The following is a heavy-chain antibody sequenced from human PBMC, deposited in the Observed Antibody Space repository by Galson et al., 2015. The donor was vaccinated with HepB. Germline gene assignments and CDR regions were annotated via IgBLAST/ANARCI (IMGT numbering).Heavy chain of an antibody. CDR3: GNWGSS. CDR2: INSDVSTT. V-gene: IGHV3-74*01. Sequence: SLRLSCAASGFTFSSTWRQWGRQAPGKGLEWVSRINSDVSTTSYTDSVKGRFTISRDNAKNTLYLQMNSLRAEDTAVYYCGNWGSSWGQGTLVTVSS. J-gene: IGHJ5*02. CDR1: GFTFSSTW. D-gene: IGHD7-27*01.